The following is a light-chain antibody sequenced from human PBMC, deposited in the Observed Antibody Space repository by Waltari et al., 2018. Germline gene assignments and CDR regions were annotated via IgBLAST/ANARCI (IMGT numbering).Light chain of an antibody. CDR1: QSVLYSSNNKNY. CDR2: WAS. CDR3: QQYYSTPPT. V-gene: IGKV4-1*01. J-gene: IGKJ1*01. Sequence: DIVMTQSPDSLAVSLGEGATINCKSSQSVLYSSNNKNYLTWYQQKPGQPTKLLIYWASTRESGVPDRFSGSGSGTDFTLAISGLQAEDVTVYYCQQYYSTPPTFGQGTKVEIK.